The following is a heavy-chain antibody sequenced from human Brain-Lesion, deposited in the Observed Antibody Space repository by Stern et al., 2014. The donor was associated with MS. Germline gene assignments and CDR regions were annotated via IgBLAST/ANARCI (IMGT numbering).Heavy chain of an antibody. CDR1: GGSINSGDYP. CDR2: ITYSGTT. J-gene: IGHJ4*02. V-gene: IGHV4-30-4*01. CDR3: ARSTVSAEYYFDY. Sequence: QVQLQESGPGLVKPSQTLSLTCTVSGGSINSGDYPWTWIRQPPGQGLEWIGFITYSGTTYYKPALQRRLTISVDTSKNQFSLKLRSVTAGDTAVYYCARSTVSAEYYFDYWGQGTLVTVSA. D-gene: IGHD4-11*01.